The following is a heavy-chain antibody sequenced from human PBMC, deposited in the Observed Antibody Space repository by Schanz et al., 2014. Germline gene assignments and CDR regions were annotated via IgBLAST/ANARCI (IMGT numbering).Heavy chain of an antibody. V-gene: IGHV3-74*01. D-gene: IGHD6-19*01. J-gene: IGHJ5*02. CDR1: GFTFRNNW. CDR2: IDGEGGDT. CDR3: VRDERISSGVWFDP. Sequence: LVVESGGGLVQPGGSLRLSCAASGFTFRNNWMHWFRQGPGKGLFWVSRIDGEGGDTSYADSVKGRFTVFRDNARNMGFLQMNSLRVDDTGVYYCVRDERISSGVWFDPWGQGTLVTVSS.